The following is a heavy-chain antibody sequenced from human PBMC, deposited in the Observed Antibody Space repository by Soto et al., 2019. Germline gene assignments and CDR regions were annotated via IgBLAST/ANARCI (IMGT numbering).Heavy chain of an antibody. V-gene: IGHV3-73*02. Sequence: EVQLVESGVGLVQPGGSLKLSCAASGFTFSGSALHWVRQASGKGLEWVGRIRSIPDSDATAYAASVKGRFTISRDDAKNTAYLQMNSLKTEDTAVYYCTRLNSETTVTTSYDYYGMDVWGQGTTVTVSS. J-gene: IGHJ6*02. D-gene: IGHD4-17*01. CDR2: IRSIPDSDAT. CDR3: TRLNSETTVTTSYDYYGMDV. CDR1: GFTFSGSA.